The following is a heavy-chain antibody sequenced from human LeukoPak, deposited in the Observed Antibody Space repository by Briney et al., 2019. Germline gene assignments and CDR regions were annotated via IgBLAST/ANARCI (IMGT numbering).Heavy chain of an antibody. J-gene: IGHJ6*03. CDR1: GYDFSDYD. V-gene: IGHV1-8*02. CDR2: VNPKSGST. CDR3: ATGGRQQLVLGGYYMDV. Sequence: ASVKVSCKASGYDFSDYDIIWVRQAAGQGLEWVGWVNPKSGSTAYAQKFQGRVTMTEDTSTDTAYMELSSLRSEDTAVYYCATGGRQQLVLGGYYMDVWGKGTTVTVSS. D-gene: IGHD6-13*01.